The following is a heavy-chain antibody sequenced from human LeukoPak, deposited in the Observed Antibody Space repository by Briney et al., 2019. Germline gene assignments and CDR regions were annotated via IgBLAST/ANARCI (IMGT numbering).Heavy chain of an antibody. J-gene: IGHJ2*01. V-gene: IGHV3-13*01. CDR3: ARAAYSSTWYSRYFDL. CDR2: IGTAGEI. D-gene: IGHD6-13*01. Sequence: GGSLRLPCAASGFTFSSHDIHWVRQATGKGLEWVSGIGTAGEIYYPGSVKGRFTISRENAKNSLYLQMNSLRAGDTAVYYCARAAYSSTWYSRYFDLWGRGTLVTVSS. CDR1: GFTFSSHD.